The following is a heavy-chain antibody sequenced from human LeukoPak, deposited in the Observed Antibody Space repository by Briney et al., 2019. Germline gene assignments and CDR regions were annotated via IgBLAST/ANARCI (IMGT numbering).Heavy chain of an antibody. CDR1: GFTFNSYA. V-gene: IGHV3-23*01. CDR3: TKVNYYDSSGSNVDY. CDR2: ISGSGGST. Sequence: GGSLRLSCAAAGFTFNSYAMSWVRQAPGKGLEWVSAISGSGGSTYYADSVKGRFTISRDNSKNTLYLQMNSLRAEDTAVYYCTKVNYYDSSGSNVDYWGQGTLVTVSS. D-gene: IGHD3-22*01. J-gene: IGHJ4*02.